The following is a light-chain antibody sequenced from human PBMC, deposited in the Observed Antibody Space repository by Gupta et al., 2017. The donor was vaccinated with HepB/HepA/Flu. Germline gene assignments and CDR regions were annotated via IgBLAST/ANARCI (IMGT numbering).Light chain of an antibody. CDR3: KEWDSSTVG. CDR2: QDS. Sequence: SYELTQPPSVSVSPGQTASITCSGDKLGDKYACWYQQKPGQSPVLVIYQDSKRPSGIPERFSGSNSGTTANLXSXGTQAMXEAYYYWKEWDSSTVGVGGGTKLTVL. CDR1: KLGDKY. V-gene: IGLV3-1*01. J-gene: IGLJ2*01.